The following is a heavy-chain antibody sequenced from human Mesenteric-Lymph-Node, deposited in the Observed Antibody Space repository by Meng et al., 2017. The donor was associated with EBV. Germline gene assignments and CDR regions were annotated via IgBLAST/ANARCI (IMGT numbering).Heavy chain of an antibody. D-gene: IGHD5-18*01. J-gene: IGHJ4*02. CDR3: AKDPIQLWLDSDY. CDR1: RFTFSYYA. V-gene: IGHV3-23*01. Sequence: EVQLLESGGGLVQPGGALRRSCTASRFTFSYYAMTWVRQAPGKGLEWVSTIVGSGDSVFYADSVKGRFTISRDNSKNTLYLQMNSLKAEDTAVYYCAKDPIQLWLDSDYWGQGTLVTVSS. CDR2: IVGSGDSV.